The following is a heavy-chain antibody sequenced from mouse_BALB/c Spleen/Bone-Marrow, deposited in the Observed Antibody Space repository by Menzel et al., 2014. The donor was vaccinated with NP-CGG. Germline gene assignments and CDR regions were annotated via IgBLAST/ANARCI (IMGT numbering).Heavy chain of an antibody. V-gene: IGHV1S130*01. D-gene: IGHD2-14*01. CDR1: SYTFTSSW. Sequence: GSVLVRPGASVKLSCKASSYTFTSSWMHWAKQRPGQGLEWIGEIHPNSGNTSYNEKFKGKATLTVDTSSSTAYVDLSSLTSEDAAVYYCARGDPYYRYSDYWGQGTTLTVSS. J-gene: IGHJ2*01. CDR2: IHPNSGNT. CDR3: ARGDPYYRYSDY.